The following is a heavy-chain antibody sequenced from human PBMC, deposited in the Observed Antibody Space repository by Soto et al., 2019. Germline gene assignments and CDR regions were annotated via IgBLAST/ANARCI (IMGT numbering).Heavy chain of an antibody. J-gene: IGHJ4*02. V-gene: IGHV4-34*01. Sequence: KPSETLSLTCAAYGGSFSGYYWSWIRQPPGKGLEWIGEINHSGSTNYNPSLKSRVTISVDTSKNQFSLKLSSVTAADTAVYYCARLRPNYYDSSGYYYLFDYWGQGTLVPVSS. CDR2: INHSGST. D-gene: IGHD3-22*01. CDR3: ARLRPNYYDSSGYYYLFDY. CDR1: GGSFSGYY.